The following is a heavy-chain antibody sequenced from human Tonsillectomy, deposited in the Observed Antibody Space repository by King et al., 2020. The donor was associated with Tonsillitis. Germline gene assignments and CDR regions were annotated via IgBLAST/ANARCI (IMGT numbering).Heavy chain of an antibody. J-gene: IGHJ4*02. CDR2: IYYSGTT. CDR1: GGSIRTGAFY. D-gene: IGHD1-7*01. CDR3: ARGEGTTGGFDY. V-gene: IGHV4-30-4*01. Sequence: QLQESGPGLVKPSQTLSLICSVSGGSIRTGAFYWSWIRQPPGKGLEGMGYIYYSGTTYDNPSLQGRDSMSVDASKNQFSLKLRSVTAADTAVYYCARGEGTTGGFDYWGQGTLVTVSS.